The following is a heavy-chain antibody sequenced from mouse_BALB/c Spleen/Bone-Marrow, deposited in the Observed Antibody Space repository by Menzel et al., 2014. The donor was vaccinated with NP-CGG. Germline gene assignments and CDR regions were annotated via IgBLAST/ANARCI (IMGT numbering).Heavy chain of an antibody. Sequence: VQLQQSGAELPTPGASVQMSCKSSGYTFTNYWMHWVKQRPGQGLEWIGYINPSTGYTAYKQKFKDRAKVTADKSSSTDYMQLSSRTSENSAVYCLVRSYYFGRDYWGEGTTLTGSS. CDR1: GYTFTNYW. J-gene: IGHJ2*01. D-gene: IGHD1-1*01. CDR3: VRSYYFGRDY. CDR2: INPSTGYT. V-gene: IGHV1-4*01.